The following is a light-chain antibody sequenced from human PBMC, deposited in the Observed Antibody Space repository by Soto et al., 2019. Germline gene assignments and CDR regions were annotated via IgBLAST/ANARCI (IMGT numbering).Light chain of an antibody. CDR2: WTS. CDR1: YSLLYSGNNKKY. CDR3: QQYYDTPYT. V-gene: IGKV4-1*01. J-gene: IGKJ2*01. Sequence: DIVMTQSPESLALSLGERATINCRSSYSLLYSGNNKKYLAWYQQKPRQPPRLLIYWTSARESGVPDRFSGSGSGTDFTLTITSLQPEDVGVYYCQQYYDTPYTFGQGTKLEIK.